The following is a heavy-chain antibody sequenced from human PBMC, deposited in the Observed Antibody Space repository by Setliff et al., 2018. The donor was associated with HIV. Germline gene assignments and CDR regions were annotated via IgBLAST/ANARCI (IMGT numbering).Heavy chain of an antibody. CDR3: ARNRVPSSL. V-gene: IGHV4-59*01. D-gene: IGHD3-10*01. Sequence: PSETLSLTCTASGGSMSSYYWSWIRQPPGKGLEWIGSIYYTGSTDYNPSLMSRVTISLDTPKNQFSLKLNSVIAADTAVYYCARNRVPSSLWGQGTLVTVSS. CDR1: GGSMSSYY. CDR2: IYYTGST. J-gene: IGHJ4*02.